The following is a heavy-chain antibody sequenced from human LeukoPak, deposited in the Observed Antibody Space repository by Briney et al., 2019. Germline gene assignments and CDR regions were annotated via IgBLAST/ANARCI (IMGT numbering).Heavy chain of an antibody. CDR3: ATGWYGDGGY. J-gene: IGHJ4*02. D-gene: IGHD6-19*01. Sequence: SETLSLTCTVSGGSISSYYWSWIRKPPGKGLEWIGYSYYSGSTNYNPSLKSRVTISVDTSKNQFSLKLSAVTAADTAVYYCATGWYGDGGYWGQGTLVTVSS. CDR2: SYYSGST. CDR1: GGSISSYY. V-gene: IGHV4-59*01.